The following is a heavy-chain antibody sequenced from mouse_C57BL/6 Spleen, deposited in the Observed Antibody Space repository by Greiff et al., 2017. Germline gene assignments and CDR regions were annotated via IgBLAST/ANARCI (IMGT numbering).Heavy chain of an antibody. D-gene: IGHD2-12*01. CDR1: GFSLTSYG. CDR2: ICRGGST. V-gene: IGHV2-2*01. Sequence: VKLVESGPGLVQPSQSLSITCTVSGFSLTSYGVHWVRQSPGKGLEWLGVICRGGSTDYNAAFISRLSLSKDNSKSQVFFKMSSLQADDTAIYYCARGYSEGGYYSIDYWGQGTSVTVSS. CDR3: ARGYSEGGYYSIDY. J-gene: IGHJ4*01.